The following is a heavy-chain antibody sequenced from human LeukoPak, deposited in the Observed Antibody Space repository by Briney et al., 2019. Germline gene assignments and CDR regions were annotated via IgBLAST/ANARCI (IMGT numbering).Heavy chain of an antibody. V-gene: IGHV3-20*04. CDR3: AKDIGSSGSYGVDY. J-gene: IGHJ4*02. CDR1: GFTFSSYS. CDR2: INWNGGST. D-gene: IGHD1-26*01. Sequence: GGSLRLSCAASGFTFSSYSMSWVRQAPGKGLEWVSGINWNGGSTGYADSVKGRFTISRDNAKKSLYLQMNSLRAEDTALYYCAKDIGSSGSYGVDYWGQGTMVTVSS.